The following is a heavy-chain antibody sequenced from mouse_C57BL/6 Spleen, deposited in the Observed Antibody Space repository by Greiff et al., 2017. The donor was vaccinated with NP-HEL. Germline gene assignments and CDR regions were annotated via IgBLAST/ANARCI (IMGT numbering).Heavy chain of an antibody. Sequence: QVQLQQSGAELVRPGTSVKVSCKASGYAFTNYLIEWVKQRPGQGLEWIGVINPGSGGTNYNEKFKGKATLTADKSSSTAYMQLSSLTSEDSAVYFCARDDYGAWFAYWGQGTLVTVSA. V-gene: IGHV1-54*01. CDR2: INPGSGGT. J-gene: IGHJ3*01. CDR3: ARDDYGAWFAY. CDR1: GYAFTNYL. D-gene: IGHD2-4*01.